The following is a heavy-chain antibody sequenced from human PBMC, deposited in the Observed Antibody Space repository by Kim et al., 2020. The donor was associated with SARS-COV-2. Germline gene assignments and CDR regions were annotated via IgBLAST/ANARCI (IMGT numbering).Heavy chain of an antibody. CDR3: ARQRGYCSWIDCEGYFQD. CDR2: VNPNFNSGDT. V-gene: IGHV1-2*02. J-gene: IGHJ1*01. D-gene: IGHD2-15*01. CDR1: GYTFTDYY. Sequence: ASVKVSCEASGYTFTDYYMHWVRQAPGQGLEWMGWVNPNFNSGDTDYAPQFRGRVTMTRDTSISTAYLDLTNLRPDDTAMYYCARQRGYCSWIDCEGYFQDWGNGTLVTVSS.